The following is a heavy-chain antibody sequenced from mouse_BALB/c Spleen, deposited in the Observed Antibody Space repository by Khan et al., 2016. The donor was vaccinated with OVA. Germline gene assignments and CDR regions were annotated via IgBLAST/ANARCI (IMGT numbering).Heavy chain of an antibody. Sequence: QVQLQQSGAELVKPGASVKMSCKASGYTFTTYWMHWVKQRPGQGLEWIGYINPTSAYTDYNEKFKDKATLSADKSSSTAYMQLSSLTSEDSAGYYCARDRIDYWGQGTTLTVSS. J-gene: IGHJ2*01. CDR2: INPTSAYT. CDR3: ARDRIDY. V-gene: IGHV1-7*01. CDR1: GYTFTTYW.